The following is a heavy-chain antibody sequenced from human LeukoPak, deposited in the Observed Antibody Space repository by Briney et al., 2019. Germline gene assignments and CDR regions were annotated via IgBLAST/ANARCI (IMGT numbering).Heavy chain of an antibody. J-gene: IGHJ3*02. CDR1: GGSISRYY. CDR2: IYKSGSA. CDR3: ARDGGCGSSTGCYPDAFHI. V-gene: IGHV4-59*01. D-gene: IGHD2-2*01. Sequence: KPSETLSLTCTVSGGSISRYYWSWLRQPPGKGLEWIGYIYKSGSANYNPSLRSRVTMSVDTSKNQFSLKLNSVTPADTAVYSCARDGGCGSSTGCYPDAFHIWGQGTMVTVSS.